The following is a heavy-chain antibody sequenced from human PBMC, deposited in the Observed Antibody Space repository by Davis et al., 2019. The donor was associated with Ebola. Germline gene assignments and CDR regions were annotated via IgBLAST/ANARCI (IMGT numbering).Heavy chain of an antibody. CDR3: ATLMTTVTTGWFDP. V-gene: IGHV4-59*04. CDR1: GGSISSYY. D-gene: IGHD4-17*01. J-gene: IGHJ5*02. Sequence: SETLSLTCTVSGGSISSYYWSWIRQPPGKGLEWIGYIYHSGSTYYNPSLKSRVTISVDRSKNQFSLKLSSVTAADTAVYYCATLMTTVTTGWFDPWGQGTLVTVSS. CDR2: IYHSGST.